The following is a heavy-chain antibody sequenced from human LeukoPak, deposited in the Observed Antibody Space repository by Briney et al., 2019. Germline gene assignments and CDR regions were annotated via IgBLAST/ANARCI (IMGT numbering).Heavy chain of an antibody. Sequence: PGRSLRLSCAASGFTFSSYGMHWVCQAPGMGLERVAIMSYDGSNQYYANSMHSSFTITSDNSRNTLYPQMNSLRAEETALDYCAKVRVDAYVSPNDYWGLGTLVTVSS. CDR1: GFTFSSYG. J-gene: IGHJ4*02. D-gene: IGHD3-16*01. CDR3: AKVRVDAYVSPNDY. V-gene: IGHV3-30*18. CDR2: MSYDGSNQ.